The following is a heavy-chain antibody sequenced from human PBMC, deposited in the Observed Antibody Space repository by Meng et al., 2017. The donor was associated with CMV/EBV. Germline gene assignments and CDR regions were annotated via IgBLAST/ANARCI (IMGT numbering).Heavy chain of an antibody. CDR2: ISSSGSTI. CDR3: ARDLIVVVPAAEAWYYYGMDV. CDR1: GFTSSSYE. D-gene: IGHD2-2*01. V-gene: IGHV3-48*03. Sequence: GGSLRPSCAASGFTSSSYEMNWVRQAPGKGLEWVSYISSSGSTIYYADSVKGRFTISRDNAKNSLYLQMNSLRAEDTAVYYCARDLIVVVPAAEAWYYYGMDVWGQGTTVTVSS. J-gene: IGHJ6*02.